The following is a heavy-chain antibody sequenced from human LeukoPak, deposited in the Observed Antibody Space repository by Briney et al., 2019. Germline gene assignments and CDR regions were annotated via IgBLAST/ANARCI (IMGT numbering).Heavy chain of an antibody. CDR1: GYTFTSYG. CDR2: ISAYNGNT. V-gene: IGHV1-18*01. CDR3: ARVGLLYSRAGMDV. Sequence: ASVKVSCKASGYTFTSYGISWVRQAPGQGLEWMGWISAYNGNTNYAQKLQGRVPMTTDTSTSTAYMELRSLRSDDTAVYYCARVGLLYSRAGMDVWGQGTTVTVSS. J-gene: IGHJ6*02. D-gene: IGHD2-8*01.